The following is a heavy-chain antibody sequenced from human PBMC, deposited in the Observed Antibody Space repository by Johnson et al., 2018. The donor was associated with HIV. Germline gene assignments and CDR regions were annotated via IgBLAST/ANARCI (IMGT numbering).Heavy chain of an antibody. Sequence: QVQLVESGGGLVKPGGSLRLSCAASGFTFSNAWMSWVRQAPGKGLEWVAVISYDGSNKYYADSVQGRFTISSDNSKNTLYLKMNSLRTDETAMYYCAKDSFYSGSYGDHDAFDIWGQGTMVTVSS. D-gene: IGHD1-26*01. J-gene: IGHJ3*02. V-gene: IGHV3-30*18. CDR1: GFTFSNAW. CDR2: ISYDGSNK. CDR3: AKDSFYSGSYGDHDAFDI.